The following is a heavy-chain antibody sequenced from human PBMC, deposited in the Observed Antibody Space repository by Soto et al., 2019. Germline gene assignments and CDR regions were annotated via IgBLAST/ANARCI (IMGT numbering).Heavy chain of an antibody. CDR1: GFTFSSYG. D-gene: IGHD2-2*01. V-gene: IGHV3-30*18. J-gene: IGHJ1*01. CDR2: ISYDGSNK. CDR3: AKAGYCSSTSCYAGEYFQH. Sequence: QVQLVESVGGVVQPGRSLRLSCAASGFTFSSYGMHWVRQAPGKGLEWVAVISYDGSNKYYADSVKGRFTISRDNSKNTLYLQMNSLRAEDTAVYYCAKAGYCSSTSCYAGEYFQHWGQGTLVTVSS.